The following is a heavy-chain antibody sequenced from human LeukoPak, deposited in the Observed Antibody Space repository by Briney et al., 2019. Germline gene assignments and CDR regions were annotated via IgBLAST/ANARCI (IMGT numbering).Heavy chain of an antibody. J-gene: IGHJ4*02. D-gene: IGHD6-13*01. CDR1: GFTFSSYL. CDR3: ARGLRAAGTFDY. Sequence: GGSLGLSCAASGFTFSSYLMNWVRQAPGKGLEWVANIKVDGSEQYNVDSLKGRFTISRDNAKNSLYLQMNSLRAEDTAVYYCARGLRAAGTFDYWGQGTLVTVSS. V-gene: IGHV3-7*04. CDR2: IKVDGSEQ.